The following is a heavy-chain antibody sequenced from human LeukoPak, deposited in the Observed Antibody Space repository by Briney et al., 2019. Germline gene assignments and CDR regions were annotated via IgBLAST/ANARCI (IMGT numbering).Heavy chain of an antibody. V-gene: IGHV3-23*01. CDR2: IFPSGGEI. CDR3: AREYEGYCSGGSCFRGTYNWFDP. D-gene: IGHD2-15*01. J-gene: IGHJ5*02. CDR1: GFTFSTFA. Sequence: GGSLRLSCAASGFTFSTFAMIWVRQPPGKGLEWVSSIFPSGGEIHYADSVRGRFTISRDNSKNTLYLQMNSLRAEDTAVYYCAREYEGYCSGGSCFRGTYNWFDPWGQGILVTVSS.